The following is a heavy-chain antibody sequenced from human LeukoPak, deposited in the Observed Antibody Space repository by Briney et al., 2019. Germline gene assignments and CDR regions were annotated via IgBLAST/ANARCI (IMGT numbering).Heavy chain of an antibody. J-gene: IGHJ5*02. Sequence: SETLSLTCTVSGGSISSYYWSWIRQPAGKGLEWIGRIYTSGTTNYNPSLKRRVTISVNTSKNHFSLKLTSVTAADTAVYYCARRGTSWYDWFDPWGQGTLVTVSS. D-gene: IGHD6-13*01. CDR1: GGSISSYY. CDR2: IYTSGTT. V-gene: IGHV4-4*07. CDR3: ARRGTSWYDWFDP.